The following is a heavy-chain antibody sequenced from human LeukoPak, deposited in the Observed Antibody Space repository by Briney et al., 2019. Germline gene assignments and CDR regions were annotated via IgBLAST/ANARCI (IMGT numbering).Heavy chain of an antibody. CDR1: GFTVSSNY. CDR3: ARALLVNGFDF. CDR2: IYSGGGK. Sequence: GGSLRLSCAASGFTVSSNYMSWVRQAPGKGLEWVSVIYSGGGKNHADSVKGRFTISRDNSKNTVYLQMNSLRAEDTAVYYCARALLVNGFDFWGQGTMVTVSS. D-gene: IGHD6-6*01. J-gene: IGHJ3*01. V-gene: IGHV3-66*01.